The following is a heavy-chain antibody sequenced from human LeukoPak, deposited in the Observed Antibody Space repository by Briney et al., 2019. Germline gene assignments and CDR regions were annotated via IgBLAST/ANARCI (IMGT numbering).Heavy chain of an antibody. CDR1: GFTFDDYA. CDR3: AKRTIAAAGWGYYGMDV. Sequence: GGSLRLSCAASGFTFDDYAMHWVRQAPGKGLEWVSAISGSGGSTYYADSVKGRFTISRDNSKNTLYLQMNSLRAEDTAVYYCAKRTIAAAGWGYYGMDVWGQGTTVTVSS. CDR2: ISGSGGST. D-gene: IGHD6-13*01. J-gene: IGHJ6*02. V-gene: IGHV3-23*01.